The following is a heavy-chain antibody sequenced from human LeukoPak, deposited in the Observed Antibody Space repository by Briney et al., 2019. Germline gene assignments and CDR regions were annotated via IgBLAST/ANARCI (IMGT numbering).Heavy chain of an antibody. D-gene: IGHD2-15*01. J-gene: IGHJ4*02. CDR1: GGSFSGYY. CDR3: ARRGTYCSGGSCYDY. V-gene: IGHV4-34*01. CDR2: INHSGST. Sequence: PSETLSLTCAVYGGSFSGYYWSWIRQPLGKGLEWIGEINHSGSTNYNPSLKSRVTISVDTSKNQFSLKLSSVTAADTAVYYCARRGTYCSGGSCYDYWGQGTLVTVSS.